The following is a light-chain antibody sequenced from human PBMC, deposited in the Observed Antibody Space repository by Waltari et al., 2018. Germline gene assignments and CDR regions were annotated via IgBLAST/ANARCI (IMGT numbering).Light chain of an antibody. CDR1: SSDVGGSDS. CDR3: CSYAGSSVL. J-gene: IGLJ2*01. V-gene: IGLV2-11*01. Sequence: QSALTQPRSVSGSPGQSVTISCTGTSSDVGGSDSVSWYQQHPGKAPKLMIYDVTKRPSGVPDRFSGAKSGNTASLTISGLQVADEADYYCCSYAGSSVLFGGGTKLTVL. CDR2: DVT.